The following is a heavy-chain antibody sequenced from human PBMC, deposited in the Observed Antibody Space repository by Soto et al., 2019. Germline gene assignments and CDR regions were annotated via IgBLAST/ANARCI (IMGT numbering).Heavy chain of an antibody. V-gene: IGHV1-18*01. D-gene: IGHD2-2*01. J-gene: IGHJ6*02. Sequence: IYLVQSGPEVRKPGASVKVSCKAPGYIFSNFGISWVRQAPGQGLEWMGWISGCNDNTNYAQKFQGRVRMTTDISTSTAYMELTTLRSEDTAVYYCAKDASSWFYYYYGMDVWGQGTTVTVSS. CDR1: GYIFSNFG. CDR3: AKDASSWFYYYYGMDV. CDR2: ISGCNDNT.